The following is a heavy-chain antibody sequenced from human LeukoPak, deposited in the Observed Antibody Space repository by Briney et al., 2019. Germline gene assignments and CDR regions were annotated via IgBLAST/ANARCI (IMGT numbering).Heavy chain of an antibody. D-gene: IGHD2-21*02. CDR1: GDTFTNYY. J-gene: IGHJ4*02. Sequence: GASVKVSCKASGDTFTNYYMHWVRQAPGQGLEWMGIINPSGGSTSYAQKFQGRVTMTRDMSTSTVYMELSSLRSEDTAVYYCARDLVTAIRVGFDYWGQGTLVTVSS. CDR2: INPSGGST. V-gene: IGHV1-46*01. CDR3: ARDLVTAIRVGFDY.